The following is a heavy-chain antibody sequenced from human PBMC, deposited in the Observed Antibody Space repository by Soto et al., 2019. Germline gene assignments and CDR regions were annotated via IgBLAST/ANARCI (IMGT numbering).Heavy chain of an antibody. D-gene: IGHD3-3*01. CDR3: ASLHPDFHVSLTLPH. V-gene: IGHV3-30-3*01. Sequence: PGESLKLSCADPGFTFSSYAMHWVRQAPGKGLEWVAVISYDGSNKYYADSVKGRFTNSRDNSKNTLYLQMNRLRAEDTAVYYCASLHPDFHVSLTLPHWYQSSWLSVSS. CDR1: GFTFSSYA. CDR2: ISYDGSNK. J-gene: IGHJ1*01.